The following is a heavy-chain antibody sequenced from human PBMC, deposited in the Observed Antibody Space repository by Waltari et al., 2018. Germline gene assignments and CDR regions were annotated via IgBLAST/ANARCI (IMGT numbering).Heavy chain of an antibody. Sequence: QVQLQQWGAGLLKPSETLSLTCAVYGGSFSGYYWSWIRQPPGKGLEWIGELNHSGSTNYNPALKSRVTISVDTSKNQFSLKLSSVTAADTAVYYCARKPYCSSTSCYAGNWFDPWGQGTLVTVSS. CDR1: GGSFSGYY. V-gene: IGHV4-34*01. CDR3: ARKPYCSSTSCYAGNWFDP. CDR2: LNHSGST. J-gene: IGHJ5*02. D-gene: IGHD2-2*01.